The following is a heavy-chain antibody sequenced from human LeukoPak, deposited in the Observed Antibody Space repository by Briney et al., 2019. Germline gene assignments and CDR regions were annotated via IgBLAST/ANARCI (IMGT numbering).Heavy chain of an antibody. CDR3: ARDCWFGELLSVDDAFDI. CDR1: GFTLSNSG. Sequence: GGSLRLSCAASGFTLSNSGMHWIRQAPGKGLEWVAVISYDGRNIYYADSVKGRFTISRDDSKNTLYLQMNSLRPEDTAVYFCARDCWFGELLSVDDAFDIWGQGTMVTVSS. J-gene: IGHJ3*02. D-gene: IGHD3-10*01. V-gene: IGHV3-30*03. CDR2: ISYDGRNI.